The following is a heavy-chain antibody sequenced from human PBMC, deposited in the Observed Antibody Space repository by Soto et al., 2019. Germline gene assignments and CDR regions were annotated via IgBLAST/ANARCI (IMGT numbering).Heavy chain of an antibody. V-gene: IGHV4-34*01. CDR2: INHSGST. CDR1: GGSFSGYY. J-gene: IGHJ4*02. D-gene: IGHD3-10*01. CDR3: AAFHVLLWFGESPNRHLQY. Sequence: QVHLQQWGAGQLKPSETLSLTCAVYGGSFSGYYWSWIRQPPGKGLEWIGEINHSGSTNYSPSLKSRVAISVDTSKNKFSLKLSSVTAADTAVYYCAAFHVLLWFGESPNRHLQYWGQGTLVTISS.